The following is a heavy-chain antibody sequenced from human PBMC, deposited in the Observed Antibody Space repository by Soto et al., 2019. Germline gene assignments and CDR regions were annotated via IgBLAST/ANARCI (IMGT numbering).Heavy chain of an antibody. CDR2: IYYSGST. CDR1: GGSISSGDYY. V-gene: IGHV4-30-4*01. CDR3: ARAGGGFAVVVDAKRDHHNWFDP. Sequence: SETLSLTCTVSGGSISSGDYYWSWIRQPPGKGLEWIGYIYYSGSTYYNPSLKSRVTISVDTSKNQFSLKLSSVTAADTAVYYCARAGGGFAVVVDAKRDHHNWFDPWGQGTLVTVSS. D-gene: IGHD2-15*01. J-gene: IGHJ5*02.